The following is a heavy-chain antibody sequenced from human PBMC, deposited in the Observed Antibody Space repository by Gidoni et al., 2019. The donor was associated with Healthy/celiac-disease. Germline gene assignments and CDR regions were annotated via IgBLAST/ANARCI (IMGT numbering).Heavy chain of an antibody. J-gene: IGHJ5*02. CDR2: NYYSGST. CDR3: ARVRVVTKGFDP. CDR1: GGSISSYY. D-gene: IGHD2-21*02. Sequence: QVQLQESGPGLVKPSETLSLTCTVPGGSISSYYWSWIRQPPGKGLEWVGYNYYSGSTNYNPSLKSRVTISVDTSKNQFSRKLSSVTAADTAVYYCARVRVVTKGFDPWGQGTLVTVSS. V-gene: IGHV4-59*01.